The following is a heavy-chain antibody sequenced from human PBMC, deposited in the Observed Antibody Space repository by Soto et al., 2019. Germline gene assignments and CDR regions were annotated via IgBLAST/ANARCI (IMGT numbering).Heavy chain of an antibody. CDR3: AREENLGGAYYFDS. V-gene: IGHV3-33*01. CDR2: LWYDGTNK. J-gene: IGHJ4*02. Sequence: QVHLVESGGGVVQPGRSLRLSCAASGFSLSSYAMHWVRQAPGKGLEWVAVLWYDGTNKHYADSVRGRFTISRFHSKNTVYLKMNSLRAEDTAVYHCAREENLGGAYYFDSCGQGTLVTVSS. CDR1: GFSLSSYA. D-gene: IGHD3-10*01.